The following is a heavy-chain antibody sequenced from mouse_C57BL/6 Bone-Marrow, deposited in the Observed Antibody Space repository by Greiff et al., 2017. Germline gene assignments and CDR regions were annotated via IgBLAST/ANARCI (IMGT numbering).Heavy chain of an antibody. V-gene: IGHV1-15*01. Sequence: VQLVESGAELVRPGASVTLSCKASGYTFTDYEMHWVKQTPVHGLEWIGAIDPETGGTAYNQKFKGKAILTADKSSSTAYMELRSLTSEDSAVYYCTRSHYYGSSLFAYWGQGTLVTVSA. J-gene: IGHJ3*01. CDR1: GYTFTDYE. CDR3: TRSHYYGSSLFAY. D-gene: IGHD1-1*01. CDR2: IDPETGGT.